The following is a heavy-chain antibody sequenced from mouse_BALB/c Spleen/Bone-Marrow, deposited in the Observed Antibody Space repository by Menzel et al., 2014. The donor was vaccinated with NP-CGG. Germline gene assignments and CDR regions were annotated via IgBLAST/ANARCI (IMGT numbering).Heavy chain of an antibody. CDR3: ARNSPIYYGYDEAMDY. CDR1: GFSLTSYG. Sequence: QVQLQQPGPGLVQPSQSLSITCTVSGFSLTSYGVHWVRQSPGKGLEWLGGIWSGGSTDYNAAFISRLSISKDNSKSQVFFKMNSLQADDTAIYYCARNSPIYYGYDEAMDYWGQGTSVTVSS. D-gene: IGHD2-2*01. V-gene: IGHV2-4-1*01. CDR2: IWSGGST. J-gene: IGHJ4*01.